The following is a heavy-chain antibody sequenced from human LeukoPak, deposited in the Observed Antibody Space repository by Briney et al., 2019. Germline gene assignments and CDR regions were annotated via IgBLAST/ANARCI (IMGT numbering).Heavy chain of an antibody. CDR3: ARDRSGGTYYYDSSGYSF. V-gene: IGHV3-11*01. J-gene: IGHJ4*02. CDR2: ISGSGNTI. Sequence: GGSLRLFCAASGFTLSDYYMSWIRQAPGKGLEWVSSISGSGNTIYYADSAMGRFTISRDTAKNSLYLLMNSLTAEDTAVYYCARDRSGGTYYYDSSGYSFWGQGTLVTVSS. CDR1: GFTLSDYY. D-gene: IGHD3-22*01.